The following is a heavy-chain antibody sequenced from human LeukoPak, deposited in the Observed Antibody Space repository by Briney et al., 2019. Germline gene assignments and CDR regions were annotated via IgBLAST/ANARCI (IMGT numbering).Heavy chain of an antibody. V-gene: IGHV3-48*01. D-gene: IGHD6-19*01. Sequence: GGSLRLSCAASGFTFSSYSMNWVRQAPGKGLEWVSYISSSSSTIYYADSVKGRFTISRDNSKNTLYLQMNSLRAEDTAVYYCAKDLRHGMYSSGYDYWGQGTLVTVSS. CDR1: GFTFSSYS. CDR3: AKDLRHGMYSSGYDY. CDR2: ISSSSSTI. J-gene: IGHJ4*02.